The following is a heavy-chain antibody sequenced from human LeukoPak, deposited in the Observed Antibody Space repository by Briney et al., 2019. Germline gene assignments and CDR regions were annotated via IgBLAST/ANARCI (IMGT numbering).Heavy chain of an antibody. D-gene: IGHD2-15*01. CDR3: ARVLVASGGINDAFDI. J-gene: IGHJ3*02. CDR1: GGSINSGDYY. CDR2: IYYSGST. V-gene: IGHV4-30-4*01. Sequence: SETLSLTCTVSGGSINSGDYYWSWLRQPPGKGLEWIGYIYYSGSTYYSSSLKSRGTISVDTSKNQFSLKLSSVTAADTAVYYCARVLVASGGINDAFDIWGQGTMVTVPS.